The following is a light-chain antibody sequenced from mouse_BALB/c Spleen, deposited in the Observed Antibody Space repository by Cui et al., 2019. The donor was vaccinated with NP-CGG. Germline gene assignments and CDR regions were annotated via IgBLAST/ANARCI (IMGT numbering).Light chain of an antibody. CDR2: GTD. V-gene: IGLV1*01. Sequence: QAVVTQESALTTSPGETVTLTCRSSTWAVTTSNYANCVQEKPDHLFTGLMGGTDNRAPSVPARFSGSLIGDKAALTIAGAQTEDEAIYFCALWYSNHWVFGGGAKVTVL. J-gene: IGLJ1*01. CDR1: TWAVTTSNY. CDR3: ALWYSNHWV.